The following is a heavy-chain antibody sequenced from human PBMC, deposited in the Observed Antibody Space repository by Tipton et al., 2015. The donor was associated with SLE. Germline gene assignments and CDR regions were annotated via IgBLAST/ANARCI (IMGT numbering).Heavy chain of an antibody. CDR3: ATTAGSGFQH. D-gene: IGHD5-18*01. CDR2: ISSSSSYI. Sequence: SLRLSCAASGFTFSSYSMNWVRQAPGKGLEWVSSISSSSSYIYYADSVKGRFTISRDNAENSLYLQMNSLRVEDTAVYYCATTAGSGFQHWGQGTLVTVSS. CDR1: GFTFSSYS. J-gene: IGHJ1*01. V-gene: IGHV3-21*01.